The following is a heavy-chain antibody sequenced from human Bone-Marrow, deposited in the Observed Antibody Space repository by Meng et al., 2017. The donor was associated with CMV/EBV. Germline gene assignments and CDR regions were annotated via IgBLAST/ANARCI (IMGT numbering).Heavy chain of an antibody. J-gene: IGHJ4*02. CDR3: AKDRGYYGTSHDY. CDR2: ISASGDDT. Sequence: EVQLLESGGNLVQPGGSLRLSCATSGFTFTDYAMNWVRQAPGKGLEWVSAISASGDDTYYADSVKGRFTISRDDSKSTLNLQMNNLGAEDTAVYYCAKDRGYYGTSHDYWGQGTLVTVSS. D-gene: IGHD3-16*01. CDR1: GFTFTDYA. V-gene: IGHV3-23*01.